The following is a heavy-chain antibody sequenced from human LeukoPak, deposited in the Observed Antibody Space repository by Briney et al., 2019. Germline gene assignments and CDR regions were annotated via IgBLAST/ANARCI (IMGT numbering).Heavy chain of an antibody. CDR3: ARGGMTTVPYYYYYGMDV. CDR2: INAGNGNT. V-gene: IGHV1-3*01. Sequence: ASVKVSCKASGYTFTSYAMHWVRQAPGQRLEWMGWINAGNGNTKYSQKFQGRVTITRDTSASTAYMELSSLGSEDTAVYYCARGGMTTVPYYYYYGMDVWGQGTTVTVSS. J-gene: IGHJ6*02. D-gene: IGHD4-17*01. CDR1: GYTFTSYA.